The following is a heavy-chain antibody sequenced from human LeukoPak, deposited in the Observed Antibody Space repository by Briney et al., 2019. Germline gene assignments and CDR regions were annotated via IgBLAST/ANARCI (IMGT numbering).Heavy chain of an antibody. V-gene: IGHV3-64*01. CDR1: GFTFSIYA. J-gene: IGHJ3*02. CDR3: AREVADSSGWPDDAFDI. CDR2: ITSNGGSA. Sequence: GGSLRVSCAASGFTFSIYAMHWVRQAPGKGLEYVSAITSNGGSAYYANSVKGRFIISRDNSKNSLYLQVGSLRAEDMAVYYCAREVADSSGWPDDAFDIWGQGTMVTVSS. D-gene: IGHD6-19*01.